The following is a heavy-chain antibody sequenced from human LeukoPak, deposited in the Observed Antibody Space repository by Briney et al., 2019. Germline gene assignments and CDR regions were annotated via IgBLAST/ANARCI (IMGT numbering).Heavy chain of an antibody. Sequence: ASVKASCKASGYTFTGYYIHWVRQAPGQGLEWMGWNNPNSGVTHYAQKFQDRVTMTRDTSISTAYMELSSLTYDDTAIYYCARPRYCNSGACSNNFDYWGQGTLVTVSS. D-gene: IGHD2/OR15-2a*01. V-gene: IGHV1-2*02. CDR2: NNPNSGVT. CDR1: GYTFTGYY. CDR3: ARPRYCNSGACSNNFDY. J-gene: IGHJ4*02.